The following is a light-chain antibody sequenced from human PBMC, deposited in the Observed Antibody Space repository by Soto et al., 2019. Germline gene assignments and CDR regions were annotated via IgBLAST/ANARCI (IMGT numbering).Light chain of an antibody. CDR2: GAS. Sequence: EIVLTQSPGTLSLSPGERATLSCRASQSVRSNCLAWYQHKPGQAPSLLIYGASTRATGIPDRFSGSGSGTDFTLTISRLETEDFAVYHCQQYGRSPPITFGQGTRLEIK. V-gene: IGKV3-20*01. CDR1: QSVRSNC. J-gene: IGKJ5*01. CDR3: QQYGRSPPIT.